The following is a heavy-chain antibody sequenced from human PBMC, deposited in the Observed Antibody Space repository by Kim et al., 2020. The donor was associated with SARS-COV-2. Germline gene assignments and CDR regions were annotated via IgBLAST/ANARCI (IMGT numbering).Heavy chain of an antibody. V-gene: IGHV5-51*01. Sequence: RYSPSFQGQVTISADKSISTAYLQWSSLKASDTAMYYCARVDPGGLLFDYWGQGTLVTVSS. D-gene: IGHD5-18*01. CDR3: ARVDPGGLLFDY. J-gene: IGHJ4*02.